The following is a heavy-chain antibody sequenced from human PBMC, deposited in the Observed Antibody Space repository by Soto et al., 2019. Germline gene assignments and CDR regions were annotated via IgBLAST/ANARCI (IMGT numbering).Heavy chain of an antibody. D-gene: IGHD6-19*01. J-gene: IGHJ4*02. CDR3: ARDLGAVAGNHYFDY. CDR1: GYTFTGYY. Sequence: QVQLVQSGAEVKKPGASVKVSCKASGYTFTGYYMHWVRQAPGQGLEWMGWINPNSGGTNYAQKFQGWVTMTRDTAISTAYMELSRLRSDDTAVYYCARDLGAVAGNHYFDYWGQGTLVTVSS. V-gene: IGHV1-2*04. CDR2: INPNSGGT.